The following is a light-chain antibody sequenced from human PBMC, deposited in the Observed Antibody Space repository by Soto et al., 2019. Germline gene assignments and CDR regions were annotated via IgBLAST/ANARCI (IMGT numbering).Light chain of an antibody. J-gene: IGKJ2*01. CDR3: QQYQIWPPFT. V-gene: IGKV3-15*01. CDR2: GAS. Sequence: EIVMTQSPVALSVSPGERVTLSCRASQSITSSLAWYQQKPGQAPRLLMFGASTRATGVPARFSGDGSGTEFTPSISSLQSEDFAVYYCQQYQIWPPFTFGQGTKLEMK. CDR1: QSITSS.